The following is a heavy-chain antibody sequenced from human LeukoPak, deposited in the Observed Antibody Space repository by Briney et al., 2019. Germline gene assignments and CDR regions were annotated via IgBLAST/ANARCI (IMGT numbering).Heavy chain of an antibody. CDR1: GFTFDDYA. V-gene: IGHV3-9*01. CDR2: ISWNSGSI. CDR3: ARDQDYYDSSGYDAFDI. Sequence: GGSLRLSCAASGFTFDDYAMHWVRQAPGKGLEWVSGISWNSGSIGYADSVKGRFTISRDNAKNSLYLQMNSLRAEDTALYYCARDQDYYDSSGYDAFDIWGQGTMVTVSS. D-gene: IGHD3-22*01. J-gene: IGHJ3*02.